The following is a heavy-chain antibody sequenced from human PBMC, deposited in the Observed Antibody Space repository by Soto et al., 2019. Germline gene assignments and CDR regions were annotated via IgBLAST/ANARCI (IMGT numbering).Heavy chain of an antibody. Sequence: EVQLLESGGGLVQPGGSLRLSCAASGFTFSNYAMSWVRQAPGKGLEWVSAVSGSGGGTYYADSVKGRFTISRDNSKTPLYRQMNSLRAEDTAVYYCAKPVNTALVTGGNFDYWGQGALVTVSS. D-gene: IGHD5-18*01. V-gene: IGHV3-23*01. CDR1: GFTFSNYA. J-gene: IGHJ4*02. CDR3: AKPVNTALVTGGNFDY. CDR2: VSGSGGGT.